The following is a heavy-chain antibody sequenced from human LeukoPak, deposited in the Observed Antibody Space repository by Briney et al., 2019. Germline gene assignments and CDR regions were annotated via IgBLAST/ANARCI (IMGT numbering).Heavy chain of an antibody. CDR2: IYSGGST. V-gene: IGHV3-53*01. CDR1: GFTVSSNY. J-gene: IGHJ4*02. CDR3: ARGQSRLRYFDWLPYDY. D-gene: IGHD3-9*01. Sequence: PGGSLRLSCAASGFTVSSNYMSWVRQAPGKWLEWVSVIYSGGSTYYADSVKGRFTISRDNSKNTLYLQMNSLRAEDTAVYYCARGQSRLRYFDWLPYDYWGQGTLVTVSS.